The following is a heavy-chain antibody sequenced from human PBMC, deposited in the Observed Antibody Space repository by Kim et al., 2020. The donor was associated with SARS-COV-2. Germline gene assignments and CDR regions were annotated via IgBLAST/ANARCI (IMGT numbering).Heavy chain of an antibody. Sequence: GGSLRLSCAASGFTFSSYSMNWVRQAPGKGLEWVSSISSSSSYIYYADSVKGRFTISRDNAKNSLYLQMNSLRAEDTAVYYCARDGYCSSTSCYPGPYDYWGQGTLVTVSS. CDR1: GFTFSSYS. CDR2: ISSSSSYI. V-gene: IGHV3-21*01. J-gene: IGHJ4*02. CDR3: ARDGYCSSTSCYPGPYDY. D-gene: IGHD2-2*03.